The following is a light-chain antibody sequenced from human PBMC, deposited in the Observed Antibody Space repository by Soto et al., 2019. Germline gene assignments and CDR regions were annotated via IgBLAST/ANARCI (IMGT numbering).Light chain of an antibody. J-gene: IGLJ2*01. CDR2: EGS. Sequence: QSALTQPASVSGSPGQSITISCTGTSSDVGSSILVSWYQQHPGKAPKLMIHEGSNRPSGVSHRFSGSKSGNTASLTISGLQAEDEADYYCCSYTASSTWIFGGGTKLTVL. CDR1: SSDVGSSIL. V-gene: IGLV2-23*01. CDR3: CSYTASSTWI.